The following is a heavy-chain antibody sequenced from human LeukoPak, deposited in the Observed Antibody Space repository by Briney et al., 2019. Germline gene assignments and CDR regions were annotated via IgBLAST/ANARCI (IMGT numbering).Heavy chain of an antibody. CDR1: GFTFSNFA. J-gene: IGHJ6*03. CDR2: ISVSGGST. V-gene: IGHV3-23*01. D-gene: IGHD2-21*02. Sequence: GGSLRLSCAASGFTFSNFAMTWVRQAPGKGLEWISAISVSGGSTYYADSVKGRFTISRDNSKNTLCMQMNSLRADDTAIYYCAKGGDSYYSYYYMDVWGKGTTVTVSS. CDR3: AKGGDSYYSYYYMDV.